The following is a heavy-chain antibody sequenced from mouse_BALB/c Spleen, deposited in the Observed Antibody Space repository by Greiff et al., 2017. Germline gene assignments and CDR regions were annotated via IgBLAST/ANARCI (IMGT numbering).Heavy chain of an antibody. CDR2: ISYSGST. Sequence: EVKLMESGPSLVKPSQTLSLTCSVTGDSITSGYWNWIRKFPGNKLEYMGYISYSGSTSYNPSLKSRISITRDTSKNQYYLQLNSVTTEDTATYYCAKKPGYYDAMDYWGQGTSVTVSS. CDR1: GDSITSGY. D-gene: IGHD2-2*01. V-gene: IGHV3-8*02. CDR3: AKKPGYYDAMDY. J-gene: IGHJ4*01.